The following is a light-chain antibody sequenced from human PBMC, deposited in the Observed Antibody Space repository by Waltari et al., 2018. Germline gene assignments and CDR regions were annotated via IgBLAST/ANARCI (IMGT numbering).Light chain of an antibody. CDR3: SAWDSSLSAVV. J-gene: IGLJ2*01. CDR2: RNN. Sequence: QAGLTQPPSVSKGLRQTATLPCTGNSNNVGNQVAASLQQHQGHPPKPLSYRNNNRPSGISERLSASRSGNTASLTITGLQPEDEADYYCSAWDSSLSAVVFGGGTKLTVL. V-gene: IGLV10-54*01. CDR1: SNNVGNQV.